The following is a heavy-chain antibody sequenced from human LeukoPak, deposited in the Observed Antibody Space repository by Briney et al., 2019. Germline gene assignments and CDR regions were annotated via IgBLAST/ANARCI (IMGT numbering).Heavy chain of an antibody. Sequence: PGGSLRLSCAASGFTFSSYAMSWVRQAPGKGLEWVSSISSSSSYIYYADSVKGRFTISRDNAKNSLYLQMNSLRAEDTAVYYCARDNGLPAAIGHYMDVWGKGTTVTVSS. CDR3: ARDNGLPAAIGHYMDV. CDR1: GFTFSSYA. J-gene: IGHJ6*03. D-gene: IGHD2-2*01. V-gene: IGHV3-21*01. CDR2: ISSSSSYI.